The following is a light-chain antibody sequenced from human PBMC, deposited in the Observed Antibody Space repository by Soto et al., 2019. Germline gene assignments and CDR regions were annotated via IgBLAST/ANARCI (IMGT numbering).Light chain of an antibody. CDR2: GES. J-gene: IGKJ4*01. CDR3: QQYKNWPPALT. CDR1: QSVSSN. Sequence: EIVRTQSPATLSVSPGERATLSCRASQSVSSNLAWYQQQPCQAPRLLIYGESTRANDIPARFSGSGSGTEFTLTISSLLSEDFVVYYCQQYKNWPPALTFGVGTKVEIK. V-gene: IGKV3-15*01.